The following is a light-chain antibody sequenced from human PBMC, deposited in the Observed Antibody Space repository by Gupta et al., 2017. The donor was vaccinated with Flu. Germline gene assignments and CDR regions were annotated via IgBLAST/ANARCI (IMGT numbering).Light chain of an antibody. Sequence: EIVLTQSPGTLSLSPGERATLSCRASQSVSSNNLAWHQQKPGQAPRLLIYGASSRATGIPDRFSGSGSGTDFTLTISRLEPEDFAVYFCQQYGSLITFGQGTRLEIK. V-gene: IGKV3-20*01. CDR1: QSVSSNN. CDR3: QQYGSLIT. CDR2: GAS. J-gene: IGKJ5*01.